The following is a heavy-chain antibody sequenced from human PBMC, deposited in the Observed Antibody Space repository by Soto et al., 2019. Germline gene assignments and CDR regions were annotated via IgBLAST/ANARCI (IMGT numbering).Heavy chain of an antibody. CDR1: GFTFSSYG. V-gene: IGHV3-30*18. D-gene: IGHD2-2*02. CDR3: AKAHLVVPAAIRGLWPYYYGMDV. CDR2: ISYDGSNK. J-gene: IGHJ6*02. Sequence: PGGSLRLSCAASGFTFSSYGMHWVRQAPGKGLEWVAVISYDGSNKYYADSVKGRFTISRDNSKNTLYLQMNSLRAEDTAVYYCAKAHLVVPAAIRGLWPYYYGMDVWGQGTTVTVSS.